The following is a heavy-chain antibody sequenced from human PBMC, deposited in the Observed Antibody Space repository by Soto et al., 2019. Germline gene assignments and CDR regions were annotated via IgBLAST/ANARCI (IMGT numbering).Heavy chain of an antibody. CDR2: IYSGGST. D-gene: IGHD3-22*01. J-gene: IGHJ3*02. V-gene: IGHV3-53*01. CDR1: GFTVSSNY. CDR3: ARVWWLFDAFDI. Sequence: GGSLRLSCAASGFTVSSNYMSWVRQAPGKGLEWVSVIYSGGSTYYADSVKGRFTISRDNSKNTLYLQMNSLRAEDTAVYYCARVWWLFDAFDIWGQGTMVTVSS.